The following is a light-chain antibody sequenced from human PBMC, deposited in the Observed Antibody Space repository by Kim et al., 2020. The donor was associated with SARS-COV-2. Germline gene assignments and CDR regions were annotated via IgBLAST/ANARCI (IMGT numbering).Light chain of an antibody. Sequence: SASVGDRVTITCRASQTIRSWLAWYQQKPGKAPKLLIYQASTLQSGIPSRFSGGQSGTEFTLTISSLQPDDFATYYCQQYDRYSHTFGQGTKLEI. CDR3: QQYDRYSHT. CDR1: QTIRSW. CDR2: QAS. V-gene: IGKV1-5*03. J-gene: IGKJ2*01.